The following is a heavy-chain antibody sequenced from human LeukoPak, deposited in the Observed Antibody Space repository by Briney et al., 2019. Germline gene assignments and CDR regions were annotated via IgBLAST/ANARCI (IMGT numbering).Heavy chain of an antibody. CDR2: IYHSGST. V-gene: IGHV4-38-2*02. CDR1: DYSISSGYY. Sequence: SETLSLTCAVADYSISSGYYWGWIRQPPGKGLEWIGSIYHSGSTYYNSSLRSRVTISVDTSKNQFSLKLSSVTAADTAVYYCAREAVVVTRFDYWGQGTLVTVSS. D-gene: IGHD4-23*01. CDR3: AREAVVVTRFDY. J-gene: IGHJ4*02.